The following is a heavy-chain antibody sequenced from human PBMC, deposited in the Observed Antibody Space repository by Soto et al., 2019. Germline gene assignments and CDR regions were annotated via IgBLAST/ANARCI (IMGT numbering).Heavy chain of an antibody. Sequence: PSETLSLTCIVSGGSINGYNWSWIRQPAGKGLEWIGRTGSINYNPSPKSRVTMSVDTSKNQFSLKLDSVTAADTAVYYCARDSHNDTGRSFDYWGPGTLVTVSS. V-gene: IGHV4-4*07. D-gene: IGHD1-1*01. CDR1: GGSINGYN. CDR2: TGSI. J-gene: IGHJ4*02. CDR3: ARDSHNDTGRSFDY.